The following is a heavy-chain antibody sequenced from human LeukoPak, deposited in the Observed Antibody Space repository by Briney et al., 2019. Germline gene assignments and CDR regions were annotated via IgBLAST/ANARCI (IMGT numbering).Heavy chain of an antibody. D-gene: IGHD6-25*01. CDR2: IIPIFGTA. CDR3: ARNAGQRSPWGAFDI. Sequence: SVKVSCKASGGTFSSYAISWVRQAPGQGLEWMGGIIPIFGTANYAQKFQGRVTITADESTSTAYMELSSLRSEGTAVYYCARNAGQRSPWGAFDIWGQGTMVTVSS. V-gene: IGHV1-69*01. J-gene: IGHJ3*02. CDR1: GGTFSSYA.